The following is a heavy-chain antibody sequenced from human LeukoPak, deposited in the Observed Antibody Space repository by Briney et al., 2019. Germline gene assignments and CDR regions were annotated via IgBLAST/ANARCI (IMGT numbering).Heavy chain of an antibody. CDR1: GFTFSSYS. CDR3: ARDHSSGWYSDYFDY. CDR2: ISSSSSYI. Sequence: GGSLRLSCAASGFTFSSYSMNWVRQAPGEGLEWVSSISSSSSYIYYADSVKGRFTISRDNAKNSLYLQMNSLRAEDTAVYYCARDHSSGWYSDYFDYWGQGTLVTVSS. V-gene: IGHV3-21*01. J-gene: IGHJ4*02. D-gene: IGHD6-19*01.